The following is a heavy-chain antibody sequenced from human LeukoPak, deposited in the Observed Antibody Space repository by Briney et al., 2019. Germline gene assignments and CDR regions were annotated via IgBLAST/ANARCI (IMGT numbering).Heavy chain of an antibody. CDR2: IRSKAYGGTT. Sequence: GGSLRLSCTASGFNFGDYAMSWVRQAPGKGLEWVGFIRSKAYGGTTEYAASVKGRFTISRDDSKSIAYLQMNSLKTEDTAVYYCTRGYSYDPFDYWGQGTLVTVSS. D-gene: IGHD5-18*01. CDR3: TRGYSYDPFDY. V-gene: IGHV3-49*04. J-gene: IGHJ4*02. CDR1: GFNFGDYA.